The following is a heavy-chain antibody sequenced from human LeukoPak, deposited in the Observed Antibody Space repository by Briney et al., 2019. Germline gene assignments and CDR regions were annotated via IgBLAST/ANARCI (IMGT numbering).Heavy chain of an antibody. Sequence: GGSLRLSCAASGLTFSSYWMHWVRQAPGKGLVWVSRINSDGSSTSYADSVKGRFTISRDNAKNTLYLQMNSLRAEDTAVYYCARDCSGGSCLNWFDPWGQGTLVTVSS. CDR1: GLTFSSYW. J-gene: IGHJ5*02. V-gene: IGHV3-74*01. D-gene: IGHD2-15*01. CDR3: ARDCSGGSCLNWFDP. CDR2: INSDGSST.